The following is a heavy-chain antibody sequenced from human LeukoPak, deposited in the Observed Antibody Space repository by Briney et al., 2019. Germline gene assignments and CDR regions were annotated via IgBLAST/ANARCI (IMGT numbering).Heavy chain of an antibody. J-gene: IGHJ4*02. Sequence: GASVKVSCKASGGTFSSYAISWVRQAPGQGLEWMGRIIPILGIANYAQKFQGRVTITADKSTSTAYMELSSLRSEDTAVYYCARDPLAMATENYWGQGTLVTVSS. D-gene: IGHD5-24*01. CDR3: ARDPLAMATENY. V-gene: IGHV1-69*04. CDR2: IIPILGIA. CDR1: GGTFSSYA.